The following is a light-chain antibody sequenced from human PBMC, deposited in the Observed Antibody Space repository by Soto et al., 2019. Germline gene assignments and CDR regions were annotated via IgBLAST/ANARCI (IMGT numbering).Light chain of an antibody. V-gene: IGLV2-14*01. CDR1: SSDVGGYSY. CDR3: ASYTTSSTYV. CDR2: DVS. Sequence: QSVLTQPASLSGSPGQSIALSCTGTSSDVGGYSYVSWYQQQPGKAPKLVISDVSNRPSGVSDRFSGSKSGNTASLTISGLQTEDEADYYCASYTTSSTYVFGTGTQLTVL. J-gene: IGLJ1*01.